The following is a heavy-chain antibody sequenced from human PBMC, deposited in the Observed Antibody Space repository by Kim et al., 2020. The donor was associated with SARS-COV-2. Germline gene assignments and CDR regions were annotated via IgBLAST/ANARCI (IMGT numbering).Heavy chain of an antibody. J-gene: IGHJ4*02. D-gene: IGHD6-13*01. Sequence: GESLKISCKGSGYSFTSYWIGWVRQMLGKGLEWMGIIYPGDSDTRYSPSFQGQVTISADKSISTAYLQWSSLKASDTAMYYCARVRGIAAAGSYFDYWGQGTLVTVSS. CDR3: ARVRGIAAAGSYFDY. V-gene: IGHV5-51*01. CDR1: GYSFTSYW. CDR2: IYPGDSDT.